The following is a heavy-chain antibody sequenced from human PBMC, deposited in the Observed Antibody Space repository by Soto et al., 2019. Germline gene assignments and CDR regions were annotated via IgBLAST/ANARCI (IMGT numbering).Heavy chain of an antibody. J-gene: IGHJ5*02. CDR2: IYHSGST. CDR3: ARFSYYYDSSGYYYENWFDP. V-gene: IGHV4-4*02. CDR1: GGSISSSNW. D-gene: IGHD3-22*01. Sequence: SETLSLTCAVSGGSISSSNWWSWVRQPPGKGLEWIGEIYHSGSTNYNPSLKSRVTISVDKSKNQFSLKLSSVTTADTAVYYCARFSYYYDSSGYYYENWFDPWGQGTLVTVSS.